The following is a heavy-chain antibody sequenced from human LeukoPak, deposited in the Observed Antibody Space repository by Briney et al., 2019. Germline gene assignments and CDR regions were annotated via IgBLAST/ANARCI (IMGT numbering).Heavy chain of an antibody. CDR3: AKEGAESFPDAFDI. CDR2: ISYSGST. CDR1: GGSISPYY. V-gene: IGHV4-59*01. Sequence: SETLSLTCTVSGGSISPYYWSWLRQSPGKGLEWIGYISYSGSTKNNPSLKSRVTISVDTSKNQFSLKLTSVTAADTAVYYCAKEGAESFPDAFDIWGPGTLITVPS. J-gene: IGHJ3*02. D-gene: IGHD3-10*01.